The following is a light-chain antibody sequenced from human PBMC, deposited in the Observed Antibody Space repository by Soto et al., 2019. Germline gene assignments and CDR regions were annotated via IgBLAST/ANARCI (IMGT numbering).Light chain of an antibody. CDR3: VLYMGGGIWV. V-gene: IGLV8-61*01. CDR1: SGSVSTTYY. J-gene: IGLJ3*02. CDR2: STN. Sequence: QTVVTREPSFSVSPGGTVTLTCGLTSGSVSTTYYPSWYQQTPGQPPRTLIYSTNIRSSGVPDRFSGSILGNKAALTITGAQAEDESDYYCVLYMGGGIWVFGGGTKLTVL.